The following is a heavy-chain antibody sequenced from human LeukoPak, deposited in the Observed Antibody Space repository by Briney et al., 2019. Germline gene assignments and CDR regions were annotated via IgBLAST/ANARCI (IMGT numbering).Heavy chain of an antibody. CDR3: ARDNDQAVPTPYYYYYYMDV. D-gene: IGHD1-1*01. J-gene: IGHJ6*03. V-gene: IGHV3-21*01. CDR1: GFTFSSYA. Sequence: PGGSLRLSCAASGFTFSSYAMHWARQAPGKGLEWVSSISSSGSHINYADSLKGRFTISRDNAKNSLYLQMNSLRAEDTAVYYCARDNDQAVPTPYYYYYYMDVWGKGTTVTVSS. CDR2: ISSSGSHI.